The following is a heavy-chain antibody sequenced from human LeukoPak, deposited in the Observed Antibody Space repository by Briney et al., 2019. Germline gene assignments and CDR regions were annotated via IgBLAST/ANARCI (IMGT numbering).Heavy chain of an antibody. CDR3: ARRGFWGEPRPFDY. V-gene: IGHV4-59*01. CDR2: IYYTGST. J-gene: IGHJ4*02. D-gene: IGHD3-3*01. Sequence: SETLSLTCGVSGGAITNYYWNWIRRAPGKGLEWLGYIYYTGSTTYNPSVKSRITISLDTSKKQTSLKLRSVTAADTAVYYCARRGFWGEPRPFDYWGQGSLVTVSS. CDR1: GGAITNYY.